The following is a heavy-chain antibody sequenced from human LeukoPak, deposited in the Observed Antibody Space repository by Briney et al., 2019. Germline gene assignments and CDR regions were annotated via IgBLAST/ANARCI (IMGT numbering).Heavy chain of an antibody. J-gene: IGHJ4*02. D-gene: IGHD3-22*01. V-gene: IGHV1-2*06. CDR2: INPNSGGT. Sequence: ASVKVSCKASGYTFTGYYMHWVRLAPGQGLEWMGRINPNSGGTNYAQKFQGRVTMTRDTSISTAYMELSRLRSDDTAVYYCARVGMYYYDSSGYLTFDYWGQGTLVTVSS. CDR3: ARVGMYYYDSSGYLTFDY. CDR1: GYTFTGYY.